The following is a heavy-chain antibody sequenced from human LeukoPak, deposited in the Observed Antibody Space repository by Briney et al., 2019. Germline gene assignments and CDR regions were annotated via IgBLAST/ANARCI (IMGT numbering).Heavy chain of an antibody. Sequence: ASVKVSCKASGGTFSSYAISRVRQAPGQGLEWMGRIIPILGIANYAQRFQGRVTITADKSTSTAYMELSSLRSEDTAVYYCARTGGQWLALGSDYWGQGTLVTVSS. CDR3: ARTGGQWLALGSDY. D-gene: IGHD6-19*01. CDR1: GGTFSSYA. J-gene: IGHJ4*02. CDR2: IIPILGIA. V-gene: IGHV1-69*04.